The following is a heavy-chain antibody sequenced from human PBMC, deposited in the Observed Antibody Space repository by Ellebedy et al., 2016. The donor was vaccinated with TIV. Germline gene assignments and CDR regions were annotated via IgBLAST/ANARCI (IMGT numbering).Heavy chain of an antibody. V-gene: IGHV4-34*01. D-gene: IGHD3-10*01. CDR1: GGSFSGYY. J-gene: IGHJ3*02. Sequence: MPSETLSLTCAVYGGSFSGYYWSRIRQPPGKGLEWIGEINHSGSTNYNPSLKSRVTISVDTSKNQFSLKLSSVTAADTAVYYCARDRGPGLLWFGESHEGAAFDIWGQGTMVTVSS. CDR3: ARDRGPGLLWFGESHEGAAFDI. CDR2: INHSGST.